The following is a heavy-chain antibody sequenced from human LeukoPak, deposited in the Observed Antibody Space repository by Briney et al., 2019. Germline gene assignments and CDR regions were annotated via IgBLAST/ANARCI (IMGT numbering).Heavy chain of an antibody. V-gene: IGHV3-23*01. CDR1: GFTFSSCA. CDR2: ISGSGGST. J-gene: IGHJ4*02. CDR3: AKGYSGSYGVDY. D-gene: IGHD1-26*01. Sequence: GSLRLSCAASGFTFSSCAMSWVRQAPGKGLEWVSAISGSGGSTYYADSVKGRFTISRDNSKNTLYLQMNSLRAEDTAVYYCAKGYSGSYGVDYWGQGTLVTVSS.